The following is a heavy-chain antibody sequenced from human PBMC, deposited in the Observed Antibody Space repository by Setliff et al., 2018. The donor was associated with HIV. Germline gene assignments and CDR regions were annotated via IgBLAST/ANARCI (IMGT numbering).Heavy chain of an antibody. V-gene: IGHV4-30-4*01. Sequence: SETLSLTCTASYDTISTADYYWSWIRQPPGEGLEWIGFVSYTGTTRYSPSLKSRITISIDTSKNQFSLQLSSVTAADTAVYYCARLSTTSRDFDSWGQGTLVTVSS. CDR1: YDTISTADYY. CDR2: VSYTGTT. D-gene: IGHD3-10*01. J-gene: IGHJ4*02. CDR3: ARLSTTSRDFDS.